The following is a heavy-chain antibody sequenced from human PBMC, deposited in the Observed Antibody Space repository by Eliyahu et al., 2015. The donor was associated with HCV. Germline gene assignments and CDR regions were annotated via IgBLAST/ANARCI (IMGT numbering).Heavy chain of an antibody. D-gene: IGHD4-11*01. CDR3: AKDIVKMSNYGLET. V-gene: IGHV3-33*06. J-gene: IGHJ4*02. Sequence: DSVKGRFTISRDNSKNTLYLQMNSLRAEDTAVYYCAKDIVKMSNYGLETWGQGTLVTVSS.